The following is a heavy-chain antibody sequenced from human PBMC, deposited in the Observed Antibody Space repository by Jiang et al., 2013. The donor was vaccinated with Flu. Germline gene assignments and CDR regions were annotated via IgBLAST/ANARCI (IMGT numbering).Heavy chain of an antibody. CDR2: IYTSGST. D-gene: IGHD6-13*01. V-gene: IGHV4-4*07. J-gene: IGHJ4*02. Sequence: GSGLVKPPETLSLTCTVSGGSISSYYWSWIRQPAGKGLEWIGRIYTSGSTNYNPSLKSRVTMSVDTSKNQFSLKLSSVTAADTAVYYCARAAKFLHSNPFDYWGQGTLVTVSS. CDR1: GGSISSYY. CDR3: ARAAKFLHSNPFDY.